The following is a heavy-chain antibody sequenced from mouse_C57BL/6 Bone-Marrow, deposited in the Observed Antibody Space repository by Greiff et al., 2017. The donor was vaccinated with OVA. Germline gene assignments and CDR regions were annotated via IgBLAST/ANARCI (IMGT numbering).Heavy chain of an antibody. CDR3: ARYGYHYYAMDY. CDR1: GYTFTSYW. V-gene: IGHV1-53*01. J-gene: IGHJ4*01. CDR2: INPSNGGT. D-gene: IGHD2-2*01. Sequence: VQLQQPGTELVKPGASVKLSCKASGYTFTSYWLHWVKQRPGQGLEWIGNINPSNGGTNYNEKFKSKATLTVDKSSSTAYMQLSSLTSEDSAVYYCARYGYHYYAMDYWGQGTSVTVSS.